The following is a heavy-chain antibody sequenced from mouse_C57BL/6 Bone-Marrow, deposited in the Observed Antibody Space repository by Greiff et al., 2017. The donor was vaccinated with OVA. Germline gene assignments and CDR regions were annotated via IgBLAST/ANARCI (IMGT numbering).Heavy chain of an antibody. Sequence: VHVKQSGPVLVKPGASVKMSCKASGYTFTDYYMNWVKQSHGKSLEWIGVINPYNGGTSYNQKFKGKATLTVDKSSSTAYMELNSLTSEDSAVYYCARDGSSHYYAMDYWGQGTSVTVSS. CDR3: ARDGSSHYYAMDY. CDR2: INPYNGGT. V-gene: IGHV1-19*01. CDR1: GYTFTDYY. J-gene: IGHJ4*01. D-gene: IGHD1-1*01.